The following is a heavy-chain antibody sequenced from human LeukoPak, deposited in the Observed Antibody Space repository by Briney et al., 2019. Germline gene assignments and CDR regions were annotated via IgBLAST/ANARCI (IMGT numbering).Heavy chain of an antibody. CDR2: ISGNGENT. J-gene: IGHJ4*02. Sequence: GGSLRLSCTASGFTFDDYAMHWVRQTPGKGLEWVSLISGNGENTYYADSVKGRFTISRDTSKNSLYLQMNSLRTEDTAFYSRAKARRDSSIYRTFDSWGQGTPVTVSS. CDR1: GFTFDDYA. V-gene: IGHV3-43*02. D-gene: IGHD6-13*01. CDR3: AKARRDSSIYRTFDS.